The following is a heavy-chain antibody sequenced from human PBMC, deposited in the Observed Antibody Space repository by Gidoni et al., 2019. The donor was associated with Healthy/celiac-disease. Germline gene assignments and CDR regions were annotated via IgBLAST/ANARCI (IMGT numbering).Heavy chain of an antibody. CDR3: TTGSDGYSPSYYYYGMDV. CDR2: IKSKTDGGTT. J-gene: IGHJ6*02. Sequence: EVQLVESGGGLVKPGGSLRLSCAASGFTFSNAWMSGVRQAPGKGLEWVGRIKSKTDGGTTDYAAPVKGRFTISRDDSKNTLYLQMNSLKTEDTAVYYCTTGSDGYSPSYYYYGMDVWGQGTTVTVSS. CDR1: GFTFSNAW. D-gene: IGHD2-15*01. V-gene: IGHV3-15*01.